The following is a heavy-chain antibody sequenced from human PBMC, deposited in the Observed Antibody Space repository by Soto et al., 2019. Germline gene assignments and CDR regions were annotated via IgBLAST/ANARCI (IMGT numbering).Heavy chain of an antibody. V-gene: IGHV3-23*01. CDR3: AKAKGAYCGGDCYPLRPYYYYYGMDV. J-gene: IGHJ6*02. Sequence: EVQLLESGGGLVQPGGSLRLSCAASGFTFSSYAMSWVRQAPGKGLEWVSAISGSGGSTYYADSVKGRFTISRDNSKNTLDLQMNSLRAEDTAVYYCAKAKGAYCGGDCYPLRPYYYYYGMDVWGQGTTVTVSS. CDR1: GFTFSSYA. D-gene: IGHD2-21*02. CDR2: ISGSGGST.